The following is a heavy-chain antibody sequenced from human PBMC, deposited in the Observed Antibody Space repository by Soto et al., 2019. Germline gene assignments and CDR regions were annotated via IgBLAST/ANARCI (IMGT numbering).Heavy chain of an antibody. J-gene: IGHJ3*02. Sequence: EVQLLESGGGLVQPGGSLRLSCAASGFTFSSYAMSWVRQVPGKGLEWVSTIRGRGGRTYYADSVKGRFNISRDNTKNTLNMEMNSLRGEDTAVYYCAKTAGDCSGGSCYSQGFDIWGQGTVVTVSS. V-gene: IGHV3-23*01. CDR1: GFTFSSYA. D-gene: IGHD2-15*01. CDR2: IRGRGGRT. CDR3: AKTAGDCSGGSCYSQGFDI.